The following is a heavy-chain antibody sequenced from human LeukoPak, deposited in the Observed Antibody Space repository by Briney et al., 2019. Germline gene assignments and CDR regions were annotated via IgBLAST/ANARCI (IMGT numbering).Heavy chain of an antibody. D-gene: IGHD2-15*01. J-gene: IGHJ4*02. Sequence: ASVKVSCKASGYTFTGYYMHWVRQAPGQVLEWMGWINPNSGGTNYAQKFQGRVTMTRDTSISTAYMELSRLRSDDTAVYYCARDPPLTSGGSDYNDYWGQGTLVTVSS. CDR3: ARDPPLTSGGSDYNDY. V-gene: IGHV1-2*02. CDR1: GYTFTGYY. CDR2: INPNSGGT.